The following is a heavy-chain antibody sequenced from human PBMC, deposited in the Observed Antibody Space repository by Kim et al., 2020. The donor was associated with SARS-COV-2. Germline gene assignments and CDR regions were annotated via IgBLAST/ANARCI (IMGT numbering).Heavy chain of an antibody. Sequence: GGSLRHSCAASGFTFSSYWMHWVRQAPGKGLVWVSRINSDGSSTSYADSVKGRFTISRDNAKNTLYLQMNSLRAEDTAVYYCARVAGFTIFGVVPGNYYYMDVWGKGTTVTVSS. CDR1: GFTFSSYW. D-gene: IGHD3-3*01. V-gene: IGHV3-74*01. CDR2: INSDGSST. CDR3: ARVAGFTIFGVVPGNYYYMDV. J-gene: IGHJ6*03.